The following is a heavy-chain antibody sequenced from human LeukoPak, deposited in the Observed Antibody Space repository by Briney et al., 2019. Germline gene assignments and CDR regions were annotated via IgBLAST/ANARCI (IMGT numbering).Heavy chain of an antibody. D-gene: IGHD3-3*01. CDR3: ARDRVSVGGPHYDFWSGYYNGPYYYYGMDV. CDR2: ISYDGSNK. J-gene: IGHJ6*02. Sequence: GGSLRLSCAASGFTFSSYAMHWVRQAPGKGLEWVAVISYDGSNKYYADSVKGRFTISRDNSKNTLYLQMNSLRAEDTAVYYCARDRVSVGGPHYDFWSGYYNGPYYYYGMDVWGQGTTVTVSS. V-gene: IGHV3-30-3*01. CDR1: GFTFSSYA.